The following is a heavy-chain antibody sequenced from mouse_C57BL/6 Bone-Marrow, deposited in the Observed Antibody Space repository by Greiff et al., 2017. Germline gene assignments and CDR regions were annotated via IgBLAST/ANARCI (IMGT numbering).Heavy chain of an antibody. V-gene: IGHV1-55*01. J-gene: IGHJ2*01. CDR2: IYPGSGST. D-gene: IGHD1-1*01. CDR1: GYTFTSYW. CDR3: ARDCVYGSSYYFDY. Sequence: QVQLQQPGAELVKPGASVKMSCKASGYTFTSYWITWVKQRPGQGLEWIGDIYPGSGSTNYNEKFKSKATLTVDTSSSTAYMQLCSLTSEDSAVYYCARDCVYGSSYYFDYWGQGTTLTVSS.